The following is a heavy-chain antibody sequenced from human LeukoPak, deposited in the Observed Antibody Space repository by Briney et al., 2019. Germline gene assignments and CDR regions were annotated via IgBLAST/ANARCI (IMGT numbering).Heavy chain of an antibody. D-gene: IGHD3-22*01. Sequence: GGSLRLSCAASGLTLSSYWMHWVRQAPGKGLVRVSQINTDGSSTTYADSVKGRFTISRDNAKNTLYLQMNSLRAEDTAVYYCARASLYYYDSSGYYPSWGQGTLVTVSS. J-gene: IGHJ4*02. CDR1: GLTLSSYW. CDR2: INTDGSST. CDR3: ARASLYYYDSSGYYPS. V-gene: IGHV3-74*01.